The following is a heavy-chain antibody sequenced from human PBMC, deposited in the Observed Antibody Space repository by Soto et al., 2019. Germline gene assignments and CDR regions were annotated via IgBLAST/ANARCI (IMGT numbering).Heavy chain of an antibody. CDR1: CGSISSYY. CDR3: ARQQLRGSYYYYYGMDV. V-gene: IGHV4-59*01. D-gene: IGHD5-18*01. CDR2: IYYSGST. Sequence: SETLSLTCTVSCGSISSYYWSWIRQPPGKGLEWIGYIYYSGSTNYNPSLKSRVTISVDTSKNQFSLKLSSVTAADTAVYCCARQQLRGSYYYYYGMDVWGQGTTVTVSS. J-gene: IGHJ6*02.